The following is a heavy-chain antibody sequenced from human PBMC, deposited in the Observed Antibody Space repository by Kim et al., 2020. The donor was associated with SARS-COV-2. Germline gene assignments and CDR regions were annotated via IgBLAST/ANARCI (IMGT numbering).Heavy chain of an antibody. D-gene: IGHD6-19*01. CDR3: ASVSYSSGWYGPFDY. V-gene: IGHV4-59*08. CDR1: GGSISSYY. J-gene: IGHJ4*02. CDR2: IYYSGST. Sequence: SETLSLTCTVSGGSISSYYWSWIRQPPGKGLEWIGYIYYSGSTNYNPSLKSRVIISVDTSKNQFSLKLSSVTAADTVVYYCASVSYSSGWYGPFDYWGQGTLVTVSS.